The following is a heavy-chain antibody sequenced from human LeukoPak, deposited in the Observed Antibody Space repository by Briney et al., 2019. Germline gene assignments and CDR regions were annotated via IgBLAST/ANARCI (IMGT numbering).Heavy chain of an antibody. D-gene: IGHD4-17*01. CDR1: GGSISSYY. CDR2: IYYGGST. J-gene: IGHJ2*01. V-gene: IGHV4-59*01. CDR3: ARVAVTTKDYWYFDL. Sequence: PSETLSLTCTVSGGSISSYYWSWIRQPPGKGLEWIGYIYYGGSTNYNPSLKSRVTISVDTSKNQFSLKQSSVTAADTAVYYCARVAVTTKDYWYFDLWGRGTLVTVSS.